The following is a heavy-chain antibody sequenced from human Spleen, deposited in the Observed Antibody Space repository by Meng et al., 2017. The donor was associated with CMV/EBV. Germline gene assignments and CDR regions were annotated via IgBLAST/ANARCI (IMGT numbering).Heavy chain of an antibody. CDR1: GFTFNSYG. CDR2: ITTDSTYI. J-gene: IGHJ4*02. V-gene: IGHV3-21*01. Sequence: GGSLRLSCAASGFTFNSYGMNWVRQAPGKGLEWVSSITTDSTYIYYAASVKGRFTVSRDNAGNSLFLQMNNLRAEDTAVYYCARHRYFFDYWGQGVPVTVS. CDR3: ARHRYFFDY.